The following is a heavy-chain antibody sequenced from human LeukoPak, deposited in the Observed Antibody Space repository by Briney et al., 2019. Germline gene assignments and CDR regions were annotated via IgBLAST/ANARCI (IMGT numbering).Heavy chain of an antibody. CDR2: IYYSGST. Sequence: PSETLSLTCTVSGGSISSSSYYWGWIRQPPGKGLEWIGSIYYSGSTYYNPSLKSRVTISVDTSNNQFSLKLSSVTAADTAVYYCARRYYDYVVRDAFDIWGQGTMVTVSS. CDR1: GGSISSSSYY. V-gene: IGHV4-39*07. CDR3: ARRYYDYVVRDAFDI. J-gene: IGHJ3*02. D-gene: IGHD3-16*01.